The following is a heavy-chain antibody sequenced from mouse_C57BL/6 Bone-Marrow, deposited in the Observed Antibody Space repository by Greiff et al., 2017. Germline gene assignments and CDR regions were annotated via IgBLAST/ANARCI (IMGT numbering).Heavy chain of an antibody. CDR3: ARRLRPYFDY. J-gene: IGHJ2*01. CDR1: GYTFTSYW. Sequence: QVQLQQPGAELVKPGASVKMSCKASGYTFTSYWITWVKQRPGQGLEWIGDIYPGSGSTNYNEKFKSKATLTVDKSSSTAYMQLSSLTSEDSAVYYCARRLRPYFDYWGQGTTLTVSS. V-gene: IGHV1-55*01. D-gene: IGHD2-4*01. CDR2: IYPGSGST.